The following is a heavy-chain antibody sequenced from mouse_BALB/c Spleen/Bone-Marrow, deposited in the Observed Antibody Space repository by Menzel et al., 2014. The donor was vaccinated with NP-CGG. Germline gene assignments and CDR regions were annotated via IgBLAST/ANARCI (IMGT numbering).Heavy chain of an antibody. CDR2: IYPGNGDT. Sequence: LQQSGAELMKPGASVKMSCKASGYIFINYNMHWVKQTPGQGLEWIGTIYPGNGDTSYNQKFKGKASLTADKSSSKAYMQLSSLTSEDSAVYYCVRSNWDGGSYFDYWGQGTTLTVSS. D-gene: IGHD4-1*01. V-gene: IGHV1-12*01. CDR3: VRSNWDGGSYFDY. J-gene: IGHJ2*01. CDR1: GYIFINYN.